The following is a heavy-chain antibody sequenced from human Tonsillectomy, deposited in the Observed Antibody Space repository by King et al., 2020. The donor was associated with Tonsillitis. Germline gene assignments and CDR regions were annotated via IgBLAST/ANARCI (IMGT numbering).Heavy chain of an antibody. V-gene: IGHV4-59*01. CDR2: IFYSGTT. D-gene: IGHD2-2*01. J-gene: IGHJ4*02. CDR3: ARSSKSSYPYYFDN. CDR1: GDSINSFY. Sequence: QLQESGPGLVKPSETLSLTCTVSGDSINSFYWSWIRQAPGTGLEWIGNIFYSGTTNYNPSLQSRVTISLDTSKNQFSLRLTSVTAADTALYYCARSSKSSYPYYFDNGGQGTLGTVSS.